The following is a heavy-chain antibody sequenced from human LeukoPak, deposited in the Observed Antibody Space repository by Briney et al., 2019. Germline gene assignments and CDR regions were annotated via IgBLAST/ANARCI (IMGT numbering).Heavy chain of an antibody. CDR1: GYSFTTYY. CDR2: INPTGGST. Sequence: ASVKVSCKASGYSFTTYYMHWVRQAPGQGLEWMGIINPTGGSTNYAQKFEGRVTMTRDTSTSTVYMELSSLRSEDTAVYYCARERYCSGGNCFVTYYYGMDVWGQGTTITVSS. J-gene: IGHJ6*02. CDR3: ARERYCSGGNCFVTYYYGMDV. D-gene: IGHD2-15*01. V-gene: IGHV1-46*01.